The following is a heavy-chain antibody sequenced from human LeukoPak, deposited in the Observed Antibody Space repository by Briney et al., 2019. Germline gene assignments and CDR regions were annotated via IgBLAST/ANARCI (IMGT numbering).Heavy chain of an antibody. V-gene: IGHV4-34*01. CDR2: INHSGST. CDR1: GGSFSGYY. Sequence: SETLSLTCAVYGGSFSGYYWNWIRQPPGKGLEWIGEINHSGSTNYNPSLKSRVTISVDTSKNQFSLKLSSVTAADTAVYYCARGPDYDSSGYPIDYWGQGTLVTVSS. CDR3: ARGPDYDSSGYPIDY. J-gene: IGHJ4*02. D-gene: IGHD3-22*01.